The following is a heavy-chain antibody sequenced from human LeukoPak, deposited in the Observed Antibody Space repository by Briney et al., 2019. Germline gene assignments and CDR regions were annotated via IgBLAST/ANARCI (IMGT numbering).Heavy chain of an antibody. CDR1: GYTFTSYA. V-gene: IGHV7-4-1*02. CDR2: INTNTGNP. CDR3: ASGRYDFWSGYSSFDY. D-gene: IGHD3-3*01. J-gene: IGHJ4*02. Sequence: ASVKVSCKASGYTFTSYAMNWVRQAPGQGLEWMGWINTNTGNPTYAQGSTGRFVFSLDTSVSTAYLQISSLKAEDTAVYYCASGRYDFWSGYSSFDYWGQGTLVTVSS.